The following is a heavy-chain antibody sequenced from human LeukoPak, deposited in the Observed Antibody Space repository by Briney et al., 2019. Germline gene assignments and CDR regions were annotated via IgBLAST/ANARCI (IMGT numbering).Heavy chain of an antibody. CDR2: INPNSGGT. D-gene: IGHD1-26*01. V-gene: IGHV1-2*04. J-gene: IGHJ6*02. CDR1: GYTFTGYY. Sequence: AASVKVSCKASGYTFTGYYMHWVRQAPGQGLEWMGWINPNSGGTNYAQKFQGWVTMTRDTSISTAYMELSRLRSDDTAVYYCARALRAEQYGMDVWGQGTTVTVSS. CDR3: ARALRAEQYGMDV.